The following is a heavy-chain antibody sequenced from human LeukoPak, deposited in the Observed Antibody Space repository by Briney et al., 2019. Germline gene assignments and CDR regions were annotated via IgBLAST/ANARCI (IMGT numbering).Heavy chain of an antibody. CDR2: IYYSGNS. J-gene: IGHJ6*03. Sequence: PSETLSLTCTVSGGSISSDHYYWGWIRQPPGKGLEWIGSIYYSGNSYYNPSLKSRVTMSVDTSKNQFSLKVSSVTAADTAVYYCARGGLQGYCSSTSCYTTSRGYYYYMDVWGKGTTVTVSS. D-gene: IGHD2-2*02. CDR1: GGSISSDHYY. CDR3: ARGGLQGYCSSTSCYTTSRGYYYYMDV. V-gene: IGHV4-39*07.